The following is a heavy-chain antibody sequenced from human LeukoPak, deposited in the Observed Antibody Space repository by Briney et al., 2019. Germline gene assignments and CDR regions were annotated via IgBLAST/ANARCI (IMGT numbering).Heavy chain of an antibody. Sequence: ASVKVSCKASGYTFTIYDINWVRQAPGQGLEWVGWMNPNNGGTVYAQKFQGRVTMTRDTSTGTSYVELNNLRSEDTAVYYCARGAIFGVTPRGYGMDVWGQGTTVTVSS. CDR1: GYTFTIYD. J-gene: IGHJ6*02. D-gene: IGHD3-3*01. V-gene: IGHV1-8*01. CDR2: MNPNNGGT. CDR3: ARGAIFGVTPRGYGMDV.